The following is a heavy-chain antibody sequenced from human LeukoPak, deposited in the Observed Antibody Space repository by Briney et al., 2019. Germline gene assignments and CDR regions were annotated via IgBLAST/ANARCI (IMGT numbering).Heavy chain of an antibody. CDR3: AKDRPHVVGATPFDY. D-gene: IGHD1-26*01. J-gene: IGHJ4*02. CDR2: ISGSGGST. V-gene: IGHV3-23*01. Sequence: GGSLRLSCAASGFTFSSYAMSWVRQAPGKGLEWVSAISGSGGSTYYADSVKGRFTISRDNSKNTLYLQMNSPRAEDTAVYYCAKDRPHVVGATPFDYWGQGTLVTVSS. CDR1: GFTFSSYA.